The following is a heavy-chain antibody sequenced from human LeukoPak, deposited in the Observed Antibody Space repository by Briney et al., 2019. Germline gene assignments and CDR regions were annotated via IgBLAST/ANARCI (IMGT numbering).Heavy chain of an antibody. J-gene: IGHJ6*03. V-gene: IGHV4-4*07. CDR2: IYTSGIT. CDR3: ARDKGYYFYMDV. CDR1: GGSISSYY. Sequence: SETLSLTCTVSGGSISSYYWSWIRHPAGQGLEWIGRIYTSGITNYNPSLKSRVTMSVDTSKNQFSLKLSSVTAADTAVYYCARDKGYYFYMDVWGKGTPVTVSS.